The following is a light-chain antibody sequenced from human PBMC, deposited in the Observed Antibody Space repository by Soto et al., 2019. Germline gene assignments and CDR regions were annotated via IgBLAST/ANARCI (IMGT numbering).Light chain of an antibody. CDR3: HQRNNWPLT. J-gene: IGKJ4*01. Sequence: EIVLTQSPATLSLSPGERATLSCRASQSVSSYLAWYQQKPGQAPRLLIYDASNRATGIPARFSGSGSGTDFTLTISSLEPEDFAVDYCHQRNNWPLTFGGGTKVEIK. CDR2: DAS. CDR1: QSVSSY. V-gene: IGKV3-11*01.